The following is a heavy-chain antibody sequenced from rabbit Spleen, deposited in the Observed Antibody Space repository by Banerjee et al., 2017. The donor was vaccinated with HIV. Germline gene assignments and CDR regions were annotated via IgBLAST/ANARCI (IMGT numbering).Heavy chain of an antibody. CDR2: INIVTGKT. CDR3: ARDLVAVIGWNFNL. Sequence: QSLEESGGGLVKPGASLTLICTASGFSFSSGYDMSWVRQAPGKGLEWIACINIVTGKTVYASWAKGRFIMSRTSSTTVTLQMTSLTAADTATYFCARDLVAVIGWNFNLWGPGTLVTVS. CDR1: GFSFSSGYD. V-gene: IGHV1S40*01. D-gene: IGHD1-1*01. J-gene: IGHJ4*01.